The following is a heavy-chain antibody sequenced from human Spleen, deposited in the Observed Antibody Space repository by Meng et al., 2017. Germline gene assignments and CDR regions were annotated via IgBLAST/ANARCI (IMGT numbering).Heavy chain of an antibody. Sequence: SETLSLTCTVSGGSIRSNYWSWIRQPPGKGLEWSGYIFYLGSPNYNPSLKSPITISIDTSKNQFSLKVSSVTAADTAVYYCARGEDAFDIWGQGTMVTVSS. J-gene: IGHJ3*02. CDR1: GGSIRSNY. V-gene: IGHV4-59*01. CDR3: ARGEDAFDI. CDR2: IFYLGSP.